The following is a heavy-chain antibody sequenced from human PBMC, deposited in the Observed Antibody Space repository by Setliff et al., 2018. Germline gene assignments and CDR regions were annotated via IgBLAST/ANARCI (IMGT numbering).Heavy chain of an antibody. CDR3: ARVSSGYYYES. CDR1: GFTLSSYW. Sequence: GGSLRLSCAASGFTLSSYWMHWVRQAPGKGLVWVSRINSDGSSTSYADSVKGRFTISRDNSKNTVYLQMGSLRAEDMAVYYCARVSSGYYYESWGQGTLVTVSS. CDR2: INSDGSST. D-gene: IGHD3-22*01. V-gene: IGHV3-74*01. J-gene: IGHJ5*02.